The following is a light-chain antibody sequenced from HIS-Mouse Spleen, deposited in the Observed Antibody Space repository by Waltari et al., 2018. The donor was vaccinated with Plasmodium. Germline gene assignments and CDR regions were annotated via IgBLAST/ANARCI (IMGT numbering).Light chain of an antibody. CDR2: KAS. Sequence: DIQMTQSPSTLSASVGDRVTITCRASQSISSWLAWYQQKPGKAPKLLVYKASSLESGVPSRFSGSGSGTEFTLTISSVKPDDFATYYCQQYNSYSPYTFGQGTKLEIK. J-gene: IGKJ2*01. V-gene: IGKV1-5*03. CDR3: QQYNSYSPYT. CDR1: QSISSW.